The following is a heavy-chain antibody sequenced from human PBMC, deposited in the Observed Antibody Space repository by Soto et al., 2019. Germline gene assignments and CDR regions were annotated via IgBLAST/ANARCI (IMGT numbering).Heavy chain of an antibody. J-gene: IGHJ6*02. V-gene: IGHV3-33*01. CDR2: IWYDGSNK. Sequence: GGSLRLSCAASGFTFSSYGMHWVRQAPGKGLEWVAVIWYDGSNKYYADSVKGRFTISRDNSKNTLYLQMNSLRAEDTAVYYCARDSDALRYFDWLLRGGMDVWGQGTTVTAP. CDR1: GFTFSSYG. CDR3: ARDSDALRYFDWLLRGGMDV. D-gene: IGHD3-9*01.